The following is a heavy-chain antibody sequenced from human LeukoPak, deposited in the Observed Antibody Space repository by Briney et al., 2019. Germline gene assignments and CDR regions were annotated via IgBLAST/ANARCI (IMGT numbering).Heavy chain of an antibody. D-gene: IGHD6-19*01. CDR3: TREYSSGWYYFDY. V-gene: IGHV3-49*04. CDR2: IRSKAYGGTT. CDR1: GFTFSNYA. J-gene: IGHJ4*02. Sequence: PGGSLRLSCAASGFTFSNYAMNWVRQAPGKGLEWVGFIRSKAYGGTTEYAASVKGRFTISRDDSKSIAYLQMNSLKTEDTAVYYCTREYSSGWYYFDYWGQGTLVTVSS.